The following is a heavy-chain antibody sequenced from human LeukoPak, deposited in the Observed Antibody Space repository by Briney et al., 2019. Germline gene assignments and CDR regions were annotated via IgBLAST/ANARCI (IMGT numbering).Heavy chain of an antibody. CDR3: ARTYYDFWSGYYWGNWFDP. D-gene: IGHD3-3*01. CDR2: IYYSGST. J-gene: IGHJ5*02. CDR1: GGSFSGYY. V-gene: IGHV4-59*01. Sequence: PSETLSLTCGVYGGSFSGYYWSWIRQPPGKGLEWVGYIYYSGSTNYNPSLKSRVTISVDTSKNQFSLKLSSVTAADTAVYYCARTYYDFWSGYYWGNWFDPWGQGTLVTVSS.